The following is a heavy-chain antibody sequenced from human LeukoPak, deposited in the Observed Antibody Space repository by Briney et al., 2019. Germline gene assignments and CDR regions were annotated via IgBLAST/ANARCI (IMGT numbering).Heavy chain of an antibody. CDR2: ISSSGRK. Sequence: GGSLRLSCAVSGFTVSNNYMSCVRQAPGKGLEWVSIISSSGRKQYADSVKGRFTISRDNTKNTLHLQMDSLRAEDTAVYYCARRGYGDYAPFDYWGQGTLVTVST. J-gene: IGHJ4*02. CDR1: GFTVSNNY. V-gene: IGHV3-66*04. D-gene: IGHD4-17*01. CDR3: ARRGYGDYAPFDY.